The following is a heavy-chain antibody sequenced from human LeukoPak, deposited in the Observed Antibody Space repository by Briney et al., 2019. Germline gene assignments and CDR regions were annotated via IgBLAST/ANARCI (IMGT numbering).Heavy chain of an antibody. Sequence: SETLSLTCTVSGGSISSSGYYWGWIRQPPGKGLEWIGSIYYSGSTYYNPSLKSRVTISVDTSKNQLSLKLGSVTAADTAVYYCARHVYYDSKDWYFDLWGRGTLVTVYS. J-gene: IGHJ2*01. CDR2: IYYSGST. D-gene: IGHD3-22*01. CDR3: ARHVYYDSKDWYFDL. CDR1: GGSISSSGYY. V-gene: IGHV4-39*01.